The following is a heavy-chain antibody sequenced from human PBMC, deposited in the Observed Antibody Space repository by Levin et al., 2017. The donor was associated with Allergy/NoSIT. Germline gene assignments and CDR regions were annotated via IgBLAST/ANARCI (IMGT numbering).Heavy chain of an antibody. D-gene: IGHD3-10*01. CDR2: INPNSGDT. Sequence: ASVKVSCKTSGYAFTDYYIHWVRQAPGQGFQWMGWINPNSGDTNFAQNFRGRVTMTRDTSINTAYLDLTGLTSDDAAVYFCAREWFGRLLRPPYYFDLWGQGSLVTVSS. J-gene: IGHJ4*02. CDR1: GYAFTDYY. CDR3: AREWFGRLLRPPYYFDL. V-gene: IGHV1-2*02.